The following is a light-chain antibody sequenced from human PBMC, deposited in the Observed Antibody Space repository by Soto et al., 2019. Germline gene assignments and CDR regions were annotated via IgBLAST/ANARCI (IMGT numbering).Light chain of an antibody. CDR2: TIS. CDR3: QQGRLFPWT. J-gene: IGKJ1*01. Sequence: DIQMTQSPSTLSGSVGDRVTITCRASQTISSWLAWYQQKPGRAPKLLISTISTLQSGVPARFSGSGSGTDFTLTISSLQPEDFATYYCQQGRLFPWTFGQGTKVDI. V-gene: IGKV1-5*01. CDR1: QTISSW.